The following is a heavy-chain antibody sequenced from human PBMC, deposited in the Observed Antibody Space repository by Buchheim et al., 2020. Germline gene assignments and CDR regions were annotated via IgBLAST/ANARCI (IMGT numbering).Heavy chain of an antibody. D-gene: IGHD5-12*01. V-gene: IGHV3-33*01. CDR2: IWYDGSNK. CDR3: ARGDSGSDSGYYFDY. CDR1: GFTFSSYG. Sequence: QVQLVESGGGVVQPGRSLRLSCAASGFTFSSYGMHWVRQAPGKGLEWVAVIWYDGSNKYYADSVKGRFTISRDNSKNTLYLQKNSLRAEDTAVYYCARGDSGSDSGYYFDYWGQGTL. J-gene: IGHJ4*02.